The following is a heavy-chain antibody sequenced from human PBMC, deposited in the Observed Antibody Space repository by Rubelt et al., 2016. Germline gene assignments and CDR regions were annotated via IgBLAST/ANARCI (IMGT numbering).Heavy chain of an antibody. J-gene: IGHJ6*02. V-gene: IGHV1-46*01. D-gene: IGHD2-2*01. CDR3: ASRYCSSTSCYPYYGMDV. CDR2: INPSGGST. Sequence: GLEWMGIINPSGGSTSYAQKFQRRVTMTRDTSTSTVYMELSSLRSEDTAVYYCASRYCSSTSCYPYYGMDVWGQGTTVTVSS.